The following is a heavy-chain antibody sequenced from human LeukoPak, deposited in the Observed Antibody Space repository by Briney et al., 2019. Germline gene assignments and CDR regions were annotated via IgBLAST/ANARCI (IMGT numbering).Heavy chain of an antibody. Sequence: ASVKVSCKVSGYTLTELSMHWVRQAPGKGLEWMGGFDPEDGETIYAQKFQGRVTMTEDTSTDTAYMELSSLRSEDTAVYYCATTLYITIFGVVNDAFDIWGQGTKVTVSS. V-gene: IGHV1-24*01. J-gene: IGHJ3*02. CDR1: GYTLTELS. CDR3: ATTLYITIFGVVNDAFDI. D-gene: IGHD3-3*01. CDR2: FDPEDGET.